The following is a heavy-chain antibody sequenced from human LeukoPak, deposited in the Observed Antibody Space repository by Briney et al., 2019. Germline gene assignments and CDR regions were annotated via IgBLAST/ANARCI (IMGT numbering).Heavy chain of an antibody. CDR1: GYTFTSYG. Sequence: GASVKVSCKASGYTFTSYGISWVRQAPGQGLEWMGWISAYNGNTNYAQKLQGRVTMTRDMSTSTVYMELSSLRSEDTAVYYCARDLLFSSALGRGYFDYWGQGTLVTVSS. CDR2: ISAYNGNT. V-gene: IGHV1-18*01. J-gene: IGHJ4*02. CDR3: ARDLLFSSALGRGYFDY. D-gene: IGHD5-24*01.